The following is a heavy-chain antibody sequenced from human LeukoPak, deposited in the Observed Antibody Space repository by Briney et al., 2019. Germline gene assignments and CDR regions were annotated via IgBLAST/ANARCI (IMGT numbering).Heavy chain of an antibody. Sequence: WASVKVSCKASGYTFTGYYMHWVRQAPGQGLEWMGWINPNSGGTNYAQKFQGCVTMTRDTSISTAYMELSRLRSAHTAVYYCAIPLGRYYYGSGSFSDAFYIWGPGTMVTVSS. D-gene: IGHD3-10*01. V-gene: IGHV1-2*04. CDR2: INPNSGGT. CDR3: AIPLGRYYYGSGSFSDAFYI. J-gene: IGHJ3*02. CDR1: GYTFTGYY.